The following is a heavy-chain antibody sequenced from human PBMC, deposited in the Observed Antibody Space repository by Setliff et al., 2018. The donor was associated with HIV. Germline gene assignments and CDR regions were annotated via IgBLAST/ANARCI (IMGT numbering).Heavy chain of an antibody. J-gene: IGHJ6*02. CDR2: INTNTGNP. CDR3: AREYQLLSHYYGMDV. CDR1: KYTFAAYA. D-gene: IGHD2-2*01. Sequence: GASVKVSCKASKYTFAAYALNWVRQAPGQGLEWMGWINTNTGNPTNAQGFTGRFVFSLDTSVDTAYLQIINLKPEDTATYYCAREYQLLSHYYGMDVWGQGTTVTVSS. V-gene: IGHV7-4-1*02.